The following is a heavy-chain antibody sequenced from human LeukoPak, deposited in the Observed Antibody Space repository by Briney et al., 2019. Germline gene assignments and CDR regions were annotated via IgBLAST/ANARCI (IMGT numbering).Heavy chain of an antibody. V-gene: IGHV4-39*01. Sequence: PSETLSLTCTVSGGSISSNSFYWGWIRQSPGKGLEWIGSIYYSGSTYYNPSLKSRVTISVDTSKNQFSLKLSSVTVADTAVYYCARNRYYYGSGNYGVPNWFDPWGQGTLVTVSS. CDR1: GGSISSNSFY. CDR2: IYYSGST. D-gene: IGHD3-10*01. CDR3: ARNRYYYGSGNYGVPNWFDP. J-gene: IGHJ5*02.